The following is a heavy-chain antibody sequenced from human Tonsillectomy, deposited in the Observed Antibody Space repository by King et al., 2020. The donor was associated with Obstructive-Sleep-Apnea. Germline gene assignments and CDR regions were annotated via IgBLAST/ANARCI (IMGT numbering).Heavy chain of an antibody. V-gene: IGHV3-66*01. CDR1: GFTVSSNY. D-gene: IGHD1-26*01. Sequence: VQLVESGGGLVQPGGSVRLSCAASGFTVSSNYMSWVRQAPGKGLEWVSVIYIGGGTYYADSVKGRFTISRDTSKNTLYFHMNSLRAEDTAVYYCARVVGAIIYWGQGMLVTVSS. CDR2: IYIGGGT. CDR3: ARVVGAIIY. J-gene: IGHJ4*02.